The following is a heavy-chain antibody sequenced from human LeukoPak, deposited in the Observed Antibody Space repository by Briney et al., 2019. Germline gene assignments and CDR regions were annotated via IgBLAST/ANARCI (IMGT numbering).Heavy chain of an antibody. D-gene: IGHD4-17*01. Sequence: SETLSLTCAVYGGSFSGYYWSWIRQPPGKGLEWIGEINHSGSTNYNPSLKSRVTISVDTSKNQFSLKLSSVTAADTAVYYCAYDYGDYAGYWGQGTLVTVSS. CDR1: GGSFSGYY. CDR2: INHSGST. CDR3: AYDYGDYAGY. V-gene: IGHV4-34*01. J-gene: IGHJ4*02.